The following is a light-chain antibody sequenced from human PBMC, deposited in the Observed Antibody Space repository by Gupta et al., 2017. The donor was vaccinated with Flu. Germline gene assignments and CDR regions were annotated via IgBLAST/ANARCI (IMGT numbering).Light chain of an antibody. Sequence: PGKTASITCSGDKLGNKYVCWYQQKAGQSPVMVIYKDDKRPSGISERFSGSNSGNTATLTISGTQAVDEDGYYCQAWDTISGVFGGGTKLTVL. CDR2: KDD. CDR3: QAWDTISGV. V-gene: IGLV3-1*01. J-gene: IGLJ3*02. CDR1: KLGNKY.